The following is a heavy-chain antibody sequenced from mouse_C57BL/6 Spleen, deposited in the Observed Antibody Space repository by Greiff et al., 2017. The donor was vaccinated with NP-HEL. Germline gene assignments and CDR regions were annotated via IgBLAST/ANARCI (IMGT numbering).Heavy chain of an antibody. J-gene: IGHJ2*01. Sequence: VQLKQSGAELVRPGASVKLSCTASGFNIKDDYMHWVKQRPEQGLEWIGWIDPENGDTEYASKFQGKATITADTSSNTAYLQLSSLTSEDTAVYYCTTSTTVVATSNWGQGTTLTVSS. CDR3: TTSTTVVATSN. CDR1: GFNIKDDY. CDR2: IDPENGDT. V-gene: IGHV14-4*01. D-gene: IGHD1-1*01.